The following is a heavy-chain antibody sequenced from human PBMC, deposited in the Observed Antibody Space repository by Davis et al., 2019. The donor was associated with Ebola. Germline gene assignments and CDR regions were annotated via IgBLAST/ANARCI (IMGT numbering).Heavy chain of an antibody. CDR1: EFTFTTAW. V-gene: IGHV3-15*01. CDR3: RLERDAFDI. D-gene: IGHD1-1*01. CDR2: IKSKTDGGTT. J-gene: IGHJ3*02. Sequence: GGSLRLSCAVSEFTFTTAWMSWVRQAPGKGLEWVGRIKSKTDGGTTDYAAPAKGRFTISRDDSQNTLYLQMNSLRTEDTAVYYSRLERDAFDIWGQGTMVTVSS.